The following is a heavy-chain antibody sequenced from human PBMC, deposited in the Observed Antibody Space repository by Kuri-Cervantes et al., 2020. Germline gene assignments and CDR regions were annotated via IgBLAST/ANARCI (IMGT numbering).Heavy chain of an antibody. CDR1: GFTISTFW. CDR3: AKGYDSSGYYYGRDAFDI. CDR2: IYSCGST. V-gene: IGHV3-66*02. J-gene: IGHJ3*02. Sequence: ETLSLTCVASGFTISTFWMSWVRQAPGKGLEWVSVIYSCGSTYYADSVKGRFTISRDNSKNTLYLQMNSLRAEDTAVYYCAKGYDSSGYYYGRDAFDIWGQGTMVTVSS. D-gene: IGHD3-22*01.